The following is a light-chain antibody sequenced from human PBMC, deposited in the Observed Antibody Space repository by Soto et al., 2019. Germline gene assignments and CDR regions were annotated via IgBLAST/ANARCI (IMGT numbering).Light chain of an antibody. V-gene: IGKV3-15*01. J-gene: IGKJ1*01. CDR2: GAT. CDR1: QSVTSN. CDR3: QQYNDWAPET. Sequence: EIGIIQSPATVTLSPWERVTPSCGASQSVTSNLAWYQQQPGQAPRLIVYGATTRATGIPARFSGSGSGTEFTLTISSLQSEDFAVYYCQQYNDWAPETFGQGTKVDIK.